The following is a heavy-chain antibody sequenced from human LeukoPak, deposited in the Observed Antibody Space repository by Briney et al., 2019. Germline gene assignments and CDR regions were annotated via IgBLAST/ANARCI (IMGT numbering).Heavy chain of an antibody. Sequence: PGGSLRLSCAASGFTFSSHWTHWVRQAPGKGLVWVSLINGDGTSTNYADSVKGRFTISRDNAKNTLYLQMNSLRAEDTAVYYCARGNYFDYWGQGTLVTVSS. V-gene: IGHV3-74*01. CDR2: INGDGTST. CDR3: ARGNYFDY. CDR1: GFTFSSHW. J-gene: IGHJ4*02.